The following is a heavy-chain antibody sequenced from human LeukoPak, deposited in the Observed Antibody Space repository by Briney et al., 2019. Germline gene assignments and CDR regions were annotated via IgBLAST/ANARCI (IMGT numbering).Heavy chain of an antibody. J-gene: IGHJ4*02. D-gene: IGHD7-27*01. CDR1: GYSISSGYY. V-gene: IGHV4-38-2*01. CDR2: IYHSGST. Sequence: PSETLSLTCAVSGYSISSGYYWGWIRQPPGKGLEWIGSIYHSGSTYYNPSLKSRVTISVDPSKNQFSLKLSSVTAADTAVYYCARLFWGKYYFDYWGQGTLVTVSS. CDR3: ARLFWGKYYFDY.